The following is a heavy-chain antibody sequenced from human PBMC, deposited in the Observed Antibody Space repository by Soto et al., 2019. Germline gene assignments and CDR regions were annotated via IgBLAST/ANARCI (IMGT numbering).Heavy chain of an antibody. CDR1: GYSFSSHW. D-gene: IGHD1-26*01. CDR2: IYPCDSDT. J-gene: IGHJ4*02. Sequence: ESLKISFQGPGYSFSSHWLGWVRQIPGKGLEWMGIIYPCDSDTRYSPSFQGQVTISADKSISTAYLQWSSLKASDTAMYYCASPVGHSGRPRPLMWGQGTLVTVSS. CDR3: ASPVGHSGRPRPLM. V-gene: IGHV5-51*01.